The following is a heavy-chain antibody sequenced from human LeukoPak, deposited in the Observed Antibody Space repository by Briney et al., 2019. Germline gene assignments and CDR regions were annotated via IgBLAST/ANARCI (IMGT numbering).Heavy chain of an antibody. CDR3: ARLVGGWXXXGMDV. J-gene: IGHJ6*02. Sequence: GGSLRLSCAASGFTFSSYWMSWVRQAPGKGLEWVANIKRDGSEKYYVDSVKGRFTISRDNAKNSLYLQMNSLRAEDTAVYYCARLVGGWXXXGMDVWGQGTTVTVS. D-gene: IGHD2-15*01. CDR1: GFTFSSYW. CDR2: IKRDGSEK. V-gene: IGHV3-7*01.